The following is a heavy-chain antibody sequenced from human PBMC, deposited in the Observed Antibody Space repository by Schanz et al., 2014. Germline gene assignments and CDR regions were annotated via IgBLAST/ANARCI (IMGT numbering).Heavy chain of an antibody. CDR3: ARDTTWRLDL. J-gene: IGHJ2*01. V-gene: IGHV4-4*07. D-gene: IGHD1-1*01. Sequence: QVQLQESGPGLLKPSETLSLTCTVSGGSIRSYFWSWIRQPAGKALEWVGRVFPNGITNYNPSLKSRFPISLDPPKNQFSLTLTSLTAADTAVYYCARDTTWRLDLWGRGTLVTVSS. CDR1: GGSIRSYF. CDR2: VFPNGIT.